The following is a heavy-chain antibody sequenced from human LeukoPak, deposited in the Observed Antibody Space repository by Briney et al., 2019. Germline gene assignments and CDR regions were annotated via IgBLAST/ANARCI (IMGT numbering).Heavy chain of an antibody. D-gene: IGHD6-13*01. Sequence: GGSLRLSCAASGFTLSSYAMHWVRQAPGGGLEWVAVISYDGSNKYYADSVNGRFTISRDDSKKTLYLQMNSLRAEDTAVYYCAREGQPYNGFHPWGQRTLVTVSS. V-gene: IGHV3-30*01. CDR1: GFTLSSYA. J-gene: IGHJ5*02. CDR3: AREGQPYNGFHP. CDR2: ISYDGSNK.